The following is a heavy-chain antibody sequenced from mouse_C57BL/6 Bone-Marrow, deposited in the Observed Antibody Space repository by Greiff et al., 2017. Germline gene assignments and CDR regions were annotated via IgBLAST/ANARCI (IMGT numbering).Heavy chain of an antibody. CDR3: ARDGLSY. Sequence: QVQLQQPGAELVMPGASVKLSCKASGYTFTSYWMHWVKQRPGQGLEWIGEIDPSDSYTNYNQKFKGKSTLTVDKSSSTAYMQLSSLPSEDSAVYYCARDGLSYWGQGTSVTVSS. CDR2: IDPSDSYT. J-gene: IGHJ4*01. V-gene: IGHV1-69*01. CDR1: GYTFTSYW. D-gene: IGHD1-1*02.